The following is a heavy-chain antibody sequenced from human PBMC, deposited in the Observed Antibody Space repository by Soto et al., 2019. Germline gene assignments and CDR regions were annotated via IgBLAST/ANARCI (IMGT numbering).Heavy chain of an antibody. D-gene: IGHD3-16*01. CDR2: ICDSGST. CDR1: GGSISSYY. J-gene: IGHJ6*02. Sequence: NPAETLSLTCTVSGGSISSYYWRWIRQPPGKGLEWIGDICDSGSTSYNPSLKSRVATLIDTTTNQSSLLLSSVTAADTAAYYCGRGVMRGGMDVWGQGTTVTVSS. V-gene: IGHV4-59*01. CDR3: GRGVMRGGMDV.